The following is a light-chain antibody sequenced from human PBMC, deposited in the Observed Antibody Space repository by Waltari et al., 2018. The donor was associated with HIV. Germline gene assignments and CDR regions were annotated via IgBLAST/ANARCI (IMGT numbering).Light chain of an antibody. CDR2: FNSDGSH. CDR1: RGHSSYA. CDR3: QTWGTLNLV. Sequence: QLVLTQSPSASASLGASVKLTCTLSRGHSSYAIAWHKQQPEKGPRYLMKFNSDGSHSKGDGIPDRFSGSSSGAERYLTISSLQSEDEADYYCQTWGTLNLVFGGGTKLTVL. V-gene: IGLV4-69*01. J-gene: IGLJ3*02.